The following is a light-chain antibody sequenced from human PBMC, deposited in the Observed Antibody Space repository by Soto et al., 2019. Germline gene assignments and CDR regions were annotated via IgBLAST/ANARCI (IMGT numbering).Light chain of an antibody. CDR2: KAS. J-gene: IGKJ1*01. CDR1: QSISSW. Sequence: DIQMTQSPSTLSASVGDRVTITCRASQSISSWLAWYQQKPGTAPKLLIYKASTLQSRVPSMFSGSGSGTEFTLTISSLQPDDSATYYCQQYNDNWTFGQGTKVEIK. CDR3: QQYNDNWT. V-gene: IGKV1-5*03.